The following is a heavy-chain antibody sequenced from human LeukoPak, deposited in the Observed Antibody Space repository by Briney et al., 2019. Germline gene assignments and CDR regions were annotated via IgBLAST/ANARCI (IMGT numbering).Heavy chain of an antibody. D-gene: IGHD3-10*01. CDR1: GYTFTDYY. V-gene: IGHV1-2*02. CDR3: ARVYYFGSGSYPLHYFDY. CDR2: ISPNSGGT. Sequence: ASVKVSCKASGYTFTDYYMHWERQAPGQGLEWMGWISPNSGGTNYAQKFQGRVTMTRDTSISTAYMELSRLRSDDTAVYYCARVYYFGSGSYPLHYFDYWGQGTLVTVSS. J-gene: IGHJ4*02.